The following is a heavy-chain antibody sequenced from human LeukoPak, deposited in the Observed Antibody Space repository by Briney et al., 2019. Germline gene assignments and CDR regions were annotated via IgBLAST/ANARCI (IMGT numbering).Heavy chain of an antibody. Sequence: SETLSLTCAVSGYSISSGYYWGWIRQPPGKGLEWIGSIYHSGSTYYNPSLKSRVTISVDTSKNQSSLKLSSVTAADTAVYYCARLRCSSTSCYLGYYFDYWGQGTLVTVSS. CDR1: GYSISSGYY. V-gene: IGHV4-38-2*01. J-gene: IGHJ4*02. D-gene: IGHD2-2*01. CDR2: IYHSGST. CDR3: ARLRCSSTSCYLGYYFDY.